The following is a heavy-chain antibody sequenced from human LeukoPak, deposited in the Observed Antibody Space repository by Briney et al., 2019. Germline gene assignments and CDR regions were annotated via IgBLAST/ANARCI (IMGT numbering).Heavy chain of an antibody. CDR2: INHSGST. V-gene: IGHV4-34*01. CDR3: ARFTSGYYLAAFDI. CDR1: GGSFSGYY. D-gene: IGHD3-22*01. J-gene: IGHJ3*02. Sequence: PSETLSLTCAVYGGSFSGYYWSWIRQPPGKGLEWIGEINHSGSTNYNPSLKGRVTISVDTSKNQFSLKLSSVTAADTAVYYCARFTSGYYLAAFDIWGQGTMVTVSS.